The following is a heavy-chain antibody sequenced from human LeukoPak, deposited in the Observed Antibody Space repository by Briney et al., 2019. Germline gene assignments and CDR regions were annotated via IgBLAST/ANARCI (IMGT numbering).Heavy chain of an antibody. J-gene: IGHJ6*03. CDR3: AKAGRWYYYYYYMDV. CDR1: GFTFDDYA. Sequence: PGRSLRLSCAASGFTFDDYAMHWVRQAPGKGLEWVSGISWNSGSIGYADSVKGRFTISRDNAKNSLYLQMNSLRAEDTALYYCAKAGRWYYYYYYMDVWGKGTTVTVSS. V-gene: IGHV3-9*01. CDR2: ISWNSGSI. D-gene: IGHD1-26*01.